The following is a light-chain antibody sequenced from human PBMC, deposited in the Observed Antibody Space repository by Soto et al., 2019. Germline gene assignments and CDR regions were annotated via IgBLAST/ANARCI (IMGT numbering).Light chain of an antibody. J-gene: IGKJ4*01. CDR3: QQSYSTPLT. Sequence: DIHMTQSPSSLSASVGDRVTITCRASQSISSYLNWYQQKPGKAPKLLIYAASSLQSGVPSRFSGSGSGTDFTLTISRLQPEDFATYYCQQSYSTPLTFGGGTKVDIK. V-gene: IGKV1-39*01. CDR2: AAS. CDR1: QSISSY.